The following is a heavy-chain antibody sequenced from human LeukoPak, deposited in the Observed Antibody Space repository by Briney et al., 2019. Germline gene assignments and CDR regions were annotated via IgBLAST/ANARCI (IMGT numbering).Heavy chain of an antibody. Sequence: SETLSLTCAVYGGSFSGYYWSWIRQPPGKGLEWIGEINHSGSTNYNPSLKSRVTISVDTSKNQFSLKLSSVTAADTAVYYCAGNSRGSSSPMNYWGQGTLVTVSS. J-gene: IGHJ4*02. CDR2: INHSGST. CDR3: AGNSRGSSSPMNY. CDR1: GGSFSGYY. D-gene: IGHD6-13*01. V-gene: IGHV4-34*01.